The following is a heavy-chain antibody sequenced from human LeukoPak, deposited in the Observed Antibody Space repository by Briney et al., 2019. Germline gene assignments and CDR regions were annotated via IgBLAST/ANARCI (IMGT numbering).Heavy chain of an antibody. CDR3: ARNLWFGELSLDY. J-gene: IGHJ4*02. Sequence: SVKVSCKASGYTFTGYYMHWVRQAPGQGLEWMGWINPNSGGTNYAQKFQGRVTMTRDTSISTAYMELSRLRSDDTAVYYCARNLWFGELSLDYWGQGTLVTVSS. CDR1: GYTFTGYY. CDR2: INPNSGGT. D-gene: IGHD3-10*01. V-gene: IGHV1-2*02.